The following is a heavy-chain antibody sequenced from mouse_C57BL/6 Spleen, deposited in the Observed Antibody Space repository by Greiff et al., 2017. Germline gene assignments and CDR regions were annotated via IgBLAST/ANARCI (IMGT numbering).Heavy chain of an antibody. J-gene: IGHJ3*01. CDR1: GFTFSSYA. V-gene: IGHV5-4*01. CDR2: ISDGGSYT. Sequence: EVQRVESGGGLVKPGGSLKLSCAASGFTFSSYAMSWVRQTPEKRLEWVATISDGGSYTYYPDNVKGRFTISRDNAKNNLYLQMSHLKSEDTARYYCARDGGNYLWFAYWGQGTLVTVSA. D-gene: IGHD2-1*01. CDR3: ARDGGNYLWFAY.